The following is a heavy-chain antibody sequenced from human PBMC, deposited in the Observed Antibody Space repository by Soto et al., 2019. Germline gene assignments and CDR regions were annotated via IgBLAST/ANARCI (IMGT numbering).Heavy chain of an antibody. J-gene: IGHJ6*03. V-gene: IGHV1-2*04. CDR2: INPNSGVT. CDR1: GDRFTDYY. CDR3: ARESEWATATLAYYYFYMDV. D-gene: IGHD4-17*01. Sequence: QVQLVQSGAEVKEPGASVTVSCRASGDRFTDYYMHWVRQAPGQGLEWMGWINPNSGVTKYAQKFQGWVTMTRDTSIRTVYMQLSRLGFDDPAIYYCARESEWATATLAYYYFYMDVWGTGTTVTVSS.